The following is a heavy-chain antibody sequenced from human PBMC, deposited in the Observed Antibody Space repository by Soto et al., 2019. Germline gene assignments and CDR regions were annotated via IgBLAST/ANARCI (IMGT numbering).Heavy chain of an antibody. CDR2: ISGIRDYI. D-gene: IGHD3-10*01. J-gene: IGHJ4*02. V-gene: IGHV3-21*06. CDR3: AREGVHNYTEYYFDY. Sequence: PGGSLRLSCAASGFTFSDYPLHWVRRAPGKALEWVSSISGIRDYIRYADSVKGRFTISRDNAKTSLYLQMNSLTAEDTAVYYCAREGVHNYTEYYFDYWGQGTLVTV. CDR1: GFTFSDYP.